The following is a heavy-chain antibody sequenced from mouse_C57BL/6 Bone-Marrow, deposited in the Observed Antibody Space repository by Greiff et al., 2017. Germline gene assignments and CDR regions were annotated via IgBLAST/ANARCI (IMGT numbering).Heavy chain of an antibody. D-gene: IGHD2-13*01. CDR2: ISYDGST. J-gene: IGHJ1*03. Sequence: DVQLVESGPGLVKPSQSLSLTCSVTGYSITSGYYWHWIRQFPGNKLEWMGYISYDGSTNYNPSLKNRISITHDTSKNQFFLQLNSVTTEDTVTYDSTKETATYYGEYCGYFDVWGTGTTLTVSS. CDR3: TKETATYYGEYCGYFDV. V-gene: IGHV3-6*01. CDR1: GYSITSGYY.